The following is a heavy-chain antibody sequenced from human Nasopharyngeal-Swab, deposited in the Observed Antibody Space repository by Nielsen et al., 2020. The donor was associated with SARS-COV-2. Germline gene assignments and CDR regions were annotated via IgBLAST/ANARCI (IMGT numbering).Heavy chain of an antibody. D-gene: IGHD2-21*01. CDR2: IKQDGSEK. CDR3: AKDQSINWFDP. J-gene: IGHJ5*02. V-gene: IGHV3-7*01. Sequence: WIRQPPGKGLEWVANIKQDGSEKYYADSVKGRFTIPRDNSKNTLYLQMNSLRAEDTAVYYCAKDQSINWFDPWGQGTLVTVSS.